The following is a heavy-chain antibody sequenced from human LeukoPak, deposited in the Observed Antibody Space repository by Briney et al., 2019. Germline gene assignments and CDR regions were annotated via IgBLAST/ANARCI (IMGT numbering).Heavy chain of an antibody. CDR1: GFTFSNYG. D-gene: IGHD2-15*01. CDR2: IWYDGNNK. V-gene: IGHV3-33*01. Sequence: GRSLRLSCAASGFTFSNYGMHWVRQAPGKGLEWVAVIWYDGNNKYYADSVKGRFTISRDNSKNTLYLQMNSLRAGDTAVYYCARSYCSGGSCYSFDYWGQGTLVTVSS. J-gene: IGHJ4*02. CDR3: ARSYCSGGSCYSFDY.